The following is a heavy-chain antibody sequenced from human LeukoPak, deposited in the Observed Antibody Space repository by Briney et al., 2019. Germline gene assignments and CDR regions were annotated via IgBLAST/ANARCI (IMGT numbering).Heavy chain of an antibody. CDR1: DYTFITYG. Sequence: GASLKVSCKASDYTFITYGLSWVRQAPGQGLEWMGWINTYNGNTNYAQKLQGRVTMTTDTSTNTAYMELRSLRSDDTAVYYCARDRSEHYDRSAYSWNDAFDLWGQGTMVTVSS. V-gene: IGHV1-18*01. D-gene: IGHD3-22*01. CDR2: INTYNGNT. CDR3: ARDRSEHYDRSAYSWNDAFDL. J-gene: IGHJ3*01.